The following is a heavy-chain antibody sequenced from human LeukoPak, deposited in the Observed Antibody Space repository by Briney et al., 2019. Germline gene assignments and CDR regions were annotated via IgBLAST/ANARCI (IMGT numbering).Heavy chain of an antibody. CDR3: ARGRDYGGNSRYFDY. CDR2: ISAYNGNT. J-gene: IGHJ4*02. D-gene: IGHD4-23*01. Sequence: ASVKVPCKASGYTFTSYGISWVRQAPGQGLEWMGWISAYNGNTNYAQKLQGRVTMTTDTSTSTAYMELRSLRSDDTAVYYCARGRDYGGNSRYFDYWGQGTLVTVSS. CDR1: GYTFTSYG. V-gene: IGHV1-18*01.